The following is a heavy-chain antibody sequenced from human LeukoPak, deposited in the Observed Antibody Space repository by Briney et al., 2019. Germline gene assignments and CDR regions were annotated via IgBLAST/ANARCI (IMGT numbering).Heavy chain of an antibody. V-gene: IGHV3-33*01. CDR1: GFTFSSYY. Sequence: PWGSLRLSCAASGFTFSSYYMHWVRQAPGKGLEWMALIWYDGSNEYYAAYVKGRFTISKDNSKNTLYLQMNSLSPEDTAVYYCARPTPTTHGYFEYWGQGTPVTVSS. CDR2: IWYDGSNE. D-gene: IGHD1-26*01. CDR3: ARPTPTTHGYFEY. J-gene: IGHJ4*02.